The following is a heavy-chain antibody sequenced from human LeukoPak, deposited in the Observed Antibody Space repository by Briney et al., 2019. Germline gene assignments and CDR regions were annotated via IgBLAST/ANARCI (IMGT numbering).Heavy chain of an antibody. Sequence: PSETLSLTCAVYGGSFSGYYWSWIRQPPGKGLEWIGEINHSGSTNYNPSLKSRVTISVDTSKNQFSLKLSSVTAADTAVYYCARGRKGGIAAAGRTMGYMDVWGKGTTVTVSS. J-gene: IGHJ6*03. CDR1: GGSFSGYY. CDR3: ARGRKGGIAAAGRTMGYMDV. V-gene: IGHV4-34*01. D-gene: IGHD6-13*01. CDR2: INHSGST.